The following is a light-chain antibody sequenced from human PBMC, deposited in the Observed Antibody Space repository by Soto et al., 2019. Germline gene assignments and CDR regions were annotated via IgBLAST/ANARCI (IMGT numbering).Light chain of an antibody. CDR2: GAS. CDR3: QQYGSSPLT. CDR1: QSVSSSY. V-gene: IGKV3-20*01. Sequence: EIELTQSPGTLSLSPGERATLSCRASQSVSSSYLSWYQQKPGQAPRLLIYGASIRATGIPYRFSGSGSGTDFTLTISRLEPEDFAVYYCQQYGSSPLTFGGGTKVEIK. J-gene: IGKJ4*01.